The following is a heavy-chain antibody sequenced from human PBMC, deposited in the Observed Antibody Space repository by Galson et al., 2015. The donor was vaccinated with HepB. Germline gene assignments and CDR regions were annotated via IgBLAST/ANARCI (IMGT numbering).Heavy chain of an antibody. CDR2: IIPILGLA. V-gene: IGHV1-69*04. D-gene: IGHD3-9*01. Sequence: SVKVSCKASGGTFSSYTFSWVRQAPGQGPEWMGRIIPILGLANYAQKFQGRVTITADKSTSTAYMELSSLRSEDTAVYYCARDPHYEILTGYNGGMDVWGQGTTVTASS. CDR1: GGTFSSYT. J-gene: IGHJ6*02. CDR3: ARDPHYEILTGYNGGMDV.